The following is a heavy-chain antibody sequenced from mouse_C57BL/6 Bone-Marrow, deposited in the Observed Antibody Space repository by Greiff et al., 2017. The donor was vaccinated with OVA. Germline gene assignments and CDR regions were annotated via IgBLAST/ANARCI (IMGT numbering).Heavy chain of an antibody. Sequence: VKLQESGAELARPGASVKLSCKASGYTFTSYGISWVKQRTGQGLEWIGEIYPRSGNTYYNEKFKGKATLTADKSSSTAYMELRSLTSEDSAVYFCAREGDYWFAYWGQGTLVTVSA. CDR3: AREGDYWFAY. CDR1: GYTFTSYG. J-gene: IGHJ3*01. CDR2: IYPRSGNT. V-gene: IGHV1-81*01. D-gene: IGHD2-4*01.